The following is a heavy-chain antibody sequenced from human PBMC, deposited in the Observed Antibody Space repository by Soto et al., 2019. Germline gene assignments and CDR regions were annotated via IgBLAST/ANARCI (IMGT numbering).Heavy chain of an antibody. Sequence: QVHLVQSGAEVKKPGASVKVSCQGSGYAFTTYGITWVRQAPGQGLEWMGWISAHNGNTNYVQKLQGRVTVTRDTSTSTAYMELRSLGYDDTAVYYCARGRYGDYWGQGALVTVSS. CDR1: GYAFTTYG. D-gene: IGHD1-1*01. J-gene: IGHJ4*02. V-gene: IGHV1-18*01. CDR2: ISAHNGNT. CDR3: ARGRYGDY.